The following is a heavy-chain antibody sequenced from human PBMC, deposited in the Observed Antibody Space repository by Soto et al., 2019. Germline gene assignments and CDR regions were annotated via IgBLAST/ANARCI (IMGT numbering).Heavy chain of an antibody. J-gene: IGHJ6*02. V-gene: IGHV3-33*01. Sequence: QVQLVESGGGVVQPGRSLRLYCAASGFTFSSYGIHWVRQAPGKGLEWVAVIWYDGSNKYYADSVKGRFSISRDNSKNTVHLQMNSLTAEDTAEYHCARDWNGMDVWGQGTTVTVSS. CDR1: GFTFSSYG. CDR2: IWYDGSNK. D-gene: IGHD3-3*01. CDR3: ARDWNGMDV.